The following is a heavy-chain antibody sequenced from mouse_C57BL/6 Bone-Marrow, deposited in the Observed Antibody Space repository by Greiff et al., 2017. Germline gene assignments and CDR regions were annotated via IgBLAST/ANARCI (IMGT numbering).Heavy chain of an antibody. CDR2: IYPGSGNT. Sequence: QVQLQQSGPELVKPGASVKISCKASGYSFTSYYIHWVKQRPGQGLEWIGWIYPGSGNTKYNEKFKGKATLTADTSSSPAYMQLSSLTSEDSAVYYCARTLAGTGFDYWGQGTTLTVSS. V-gene: IGHV1-66*01. CDR3: ARTLAGTGFDY. CDR1: GYSFTSYY. D-gene: IGHD4-1*01. J-gene: IGHJ2*01.